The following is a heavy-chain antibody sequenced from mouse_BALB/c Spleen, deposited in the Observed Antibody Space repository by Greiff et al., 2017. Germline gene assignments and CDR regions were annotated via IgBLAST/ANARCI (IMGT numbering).Heavy chain of an antibody. CDR3: ARDINYYFDY. CDR1: GFSLTSYG. CDR2: IWAGGST. V-gene: IGHV2-9*02. J-gene: IGHJ2*01. D-gene: IGHD1-2*01. Sequence: QVQLQQSGPDLVAPSQSLSITCTVSGFSLTSYGVHWVRQPPGKGLEWLGVIWAGGSTNYNSALMSRLSISKDNSKSQVFLKMNSLQTDDTAMYYCARDINYYFDYWGQGTTLTVSS.